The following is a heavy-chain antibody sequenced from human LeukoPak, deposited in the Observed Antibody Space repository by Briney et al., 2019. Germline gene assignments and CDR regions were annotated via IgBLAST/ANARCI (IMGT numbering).Heavy chain of an antibody. J-gene: IGHJ6*02. V-gene: IGHV3-7*01. CDR2: IKQDGSEK. CDR3: ARVIGGYYGSGSRRPSYYYYGMDV. D-gene: IGHD3-10*01. CDR1: GFTFSSYW. Sequence: GWSLRLSCAASGFTFSSYWMSWVRQAPGKGLEWVASIKQDGSEKYYVDSVKGRFTISRDNAKNSLYLQMNSLRAEDTAVYYCARVIGGYYGSGSRRPSYYYYGMDVWGQGTTVTVSS.